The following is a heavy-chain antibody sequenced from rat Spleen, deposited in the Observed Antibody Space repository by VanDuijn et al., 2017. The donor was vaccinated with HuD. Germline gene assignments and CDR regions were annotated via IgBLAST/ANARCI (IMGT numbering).Heavy chain of an antibody. CDR1: GFTFSDYY. CDR3: ARQWYYFDY. CDR2: ISYDGSST. Sequence: EVQLVESDGGLVQPGRSLKLSCAASGFTFSDYYMAWVRQAPMKGLEWVATISYDGSSTYYRDSVKGRFTISRDNAKSTLYLQMDSLRSEDTATYYCARQWYYFDYWGQGVMVTVSS. J-gene: IGHJ2*01. D-gene: IGHD1-1*01. V-gene: IGHV5-29*01.